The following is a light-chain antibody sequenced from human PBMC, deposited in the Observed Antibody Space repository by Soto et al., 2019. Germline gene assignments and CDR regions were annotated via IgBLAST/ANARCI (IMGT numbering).Light chain of an antibody. J-gene: IGLJ1*01. CDR2: DVS. CDR3: NSFTSATSTTPYV. Sequence: QSALTQPASVSGYPGQSITISCTGTSSDIGTYNYVSWYQQHPGKAPKLIIYDVSNRPSGVSDRFSGSKSGNTASLTVSGLQAEDEGDYYCNSFTSATSTTPYVFGTGTKLTVL. CDR1: SSDIGTYNY. V-gene: IGLV2-14*01.